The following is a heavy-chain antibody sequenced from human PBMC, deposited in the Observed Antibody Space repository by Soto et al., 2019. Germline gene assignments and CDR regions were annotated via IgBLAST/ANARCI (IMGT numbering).Heavy chain of an antibody. V-gene: IGHV1-18*01. D-gene: IGHD3-16*02. CDR2: ISAYNGNT. CDR3: AWGPPITFGGVIVNLSLFDY. J-gene: IGHJ4*02. CDR1: GYTFTSYG. Sequence: QVQLVQSGAEVKKPGASVKVSCKASGYTFTSYGISWVRQAPGQGLEWMGWISAYNGNTNYAQKLQGRVTMTTDTCTSTAYMELRSRRSDDTAVYYWAWGPPITFGGVIVNLSLFDYWGQGTLVTVSS.